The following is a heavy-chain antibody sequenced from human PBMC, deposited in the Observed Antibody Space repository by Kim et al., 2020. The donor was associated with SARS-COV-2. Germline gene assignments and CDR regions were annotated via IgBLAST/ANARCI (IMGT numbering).Heavy chain of an antibody. D-gene: IGHD6-19*01. Sequence: GGSLRLSCAAAGFTFSNYAMHWVRQAPGKGLEWVAVISYEGSNKYYADSEKGRFTISRDNSKNTLYLQMNSLRAEDTAVNYCASPDDTIAVAGFLTYWGQGTLGTVSS. J-gene: IGHJ4*02. CDR1: GFTFSNYA. CDR2: ISYEGSNK. V-gene: IGHV3-30*04. CDR3: ASPDDTIAVAGFLTY.